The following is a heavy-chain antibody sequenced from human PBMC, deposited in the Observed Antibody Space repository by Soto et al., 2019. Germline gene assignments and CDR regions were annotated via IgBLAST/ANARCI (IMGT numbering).Heavy chain of an antibody. D-gene: IGHD1-20*01. CDR3: ATGYGRPQNFDY. CDR2: FDPEDGET. CDR1: GYALTELS. Sequence: ASVKVSCKVSGYALTELSMHWVRQAPGKGLEWMGGFDPEDGETIYAQKFQGRVTMTEDTSTDTAYMELSSLRSEDTAVYYCATGYGRPQNFDYWGQGTLVPVSP. V-gene: IGHV1-24*01. J-gene: IGHJ4*02.